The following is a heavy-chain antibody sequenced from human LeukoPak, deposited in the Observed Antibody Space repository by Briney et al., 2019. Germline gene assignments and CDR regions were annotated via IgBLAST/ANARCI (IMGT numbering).Heavy chain of an antibody. Sequence: ASVKVSCKASHYTFTNYGISWVRQAPGQGLEWMGWISVYNGHTNYARKLQGRVTMTTDTSTSTAYMELRSLRSDDTAVYYCARWGAYDSSGSLGYYYYGMDVWGQGTTVTVSS. CDR3: ARWGAYDSSGSLGYYYYGMDV. J-gene: IGHJ6*02. V-gene: IGHV1-18*01. D-gene: IGHD3-22*01. CDR2: ISVYNGHT. CDR1: HYTFTNYG.